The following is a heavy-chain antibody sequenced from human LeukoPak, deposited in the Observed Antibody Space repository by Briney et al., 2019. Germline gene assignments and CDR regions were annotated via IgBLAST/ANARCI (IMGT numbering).Heavy chain of an antibody. Sequence: SETLSLTCTVSGYSISSGYYWGWIRQPPGKGLEWIGSIYHSGSTYYNPSLKSRVTISVDTSKNQFSLKLSSVTAADTAVYYCAREDVDTAMDFDYWGQGTLVTVSS. CDR2: IYHSGST. D-gene: IGHD5-18*01. CDR3: AREDVDTAMDFDY. J-gene: IGHJ4*02. V-gene: IGHV4-38-2*02. CDR1: GYSISSGYY.